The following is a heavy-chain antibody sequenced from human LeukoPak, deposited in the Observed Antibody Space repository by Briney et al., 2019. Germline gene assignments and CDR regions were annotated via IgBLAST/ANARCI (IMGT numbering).Heavy chain of an antibody. CDR2: ISAGRVST. J-gene: IGHJ3*02. D-gene: IGHD3-22*01. Sequence: PGGSLRLSCAASVLSFSSYVITWVRQTPGTGVGGVSVISAGRVSTYYADSVKGRFTLSRDNSNYTLFLQMTSLRAEDTAVYYCAKDIAFSSGYNAFDMWGQGTMVTVSS. V-gene: IGHV3-23*01. CDR3: AKDIAFSSGYNAFDM. CDR1: VLSFSSYV.